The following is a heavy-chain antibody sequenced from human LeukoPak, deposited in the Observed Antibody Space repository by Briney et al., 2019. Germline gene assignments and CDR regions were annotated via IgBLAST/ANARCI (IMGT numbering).Heavy chain of an antibody. J-gene: IGHJ3*02. CDR2: IYYTGST. V-gene: IGHV4-39*07. CDR3: ARDLWEWEPKGAFDI. D-gene: IGHD1-26*01. Sequence: SETLSLTCTVSGGSIFSSSYYWGWIRQPPGKGLEWIGSIYYTGSTYYNPSLRSRVTMSVDTSRNQFSLKLSSVPAADTAVFYCARDLWEWEPKGAFDIWGQGTMVTDSS. CDR1: GGSIFSSSYY.